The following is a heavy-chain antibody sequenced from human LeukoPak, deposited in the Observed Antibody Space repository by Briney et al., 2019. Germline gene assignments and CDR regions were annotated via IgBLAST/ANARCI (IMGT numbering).Heavy chain of an antibody. CDR2: IYYSAST. D-gene: IGHD3-10*01. J-gene: IGHJ4*02. Sequence: SETLSLTCTVSGDSISSYYWSWILQPPGKGLEWIGYIYYSASTNYNPSLKSRVTISVDTSKNQFSLKLSSVTAADTAVYYCATGGGSPTYYFDYWGQGTLVTVSS. V-gene: IGHV4-59*01. CDR1: GDSISSYY. CDR3: ATGGGSPTYYFDY.